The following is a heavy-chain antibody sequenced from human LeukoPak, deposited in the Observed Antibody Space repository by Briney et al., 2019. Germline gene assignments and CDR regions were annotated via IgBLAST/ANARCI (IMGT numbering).Heavy chain of an antibody. CDR2: IYTSGNI. J-gene: IGHJ4*02. V-gene: IGHV4-4*07. Sequence: SETLSLTCTVSGGSISTYYWSWIRQPAGKGLEWIGRIYTSGNINYNPSFESRVTMSVDTSENQFSLKLNSVTAADTAVYYCASSGRGWYFDYWGRGTLVTVSS. CDR3: ASSGRGWYFDY. CDR1: GGSISTYY. D-gene: IGHD6-19*01.